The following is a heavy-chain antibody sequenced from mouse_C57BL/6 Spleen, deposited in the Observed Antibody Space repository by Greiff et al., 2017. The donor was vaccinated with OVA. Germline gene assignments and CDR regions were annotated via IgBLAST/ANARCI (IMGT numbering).Heavy chain of an antibody. D-gene: IGHD2-4*01. J-gene: IGHJ1*03. CDR2: INPGSGGT. CDR3: ARGYDSWYFDV. Sequence: QVQLQQSGAELVRPGTSVKVSCKASGYAFTNYLIEWVKQRPGQGLEWIGVINPGSGGTNYNEKFKGKATLTADKSSSTAYMQLSSLTSEDSAVYFCARGYDSWYFDVWGTGTTVTVAS. CDR1: GYAFTNYL. V-gene: IGHV1-54*01.